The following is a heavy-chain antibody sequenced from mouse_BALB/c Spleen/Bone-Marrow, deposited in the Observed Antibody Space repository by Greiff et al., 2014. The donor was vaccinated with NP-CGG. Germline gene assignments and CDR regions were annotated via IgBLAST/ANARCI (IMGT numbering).Heavy chain of an antibody. J-gene: IGHJ3*01. D-gene: IGHD2-2*01. CDR2: IWGDGST. CDR3: ARDGGYGWFAY. Sequence: VQLQQSGPGLVAPSQSLSITCTVSGFSLTGYGVNWVRQPPGKGLEWLGMIWGDGSTDYNSALKSRLSISKDNSKSQVFLKMNSLQTDDTARYYCARDGGYGWFAYWGQRTLVTVSA. CDR1: GFSLTGYG. V-gene: IGHV2-6-7*01.